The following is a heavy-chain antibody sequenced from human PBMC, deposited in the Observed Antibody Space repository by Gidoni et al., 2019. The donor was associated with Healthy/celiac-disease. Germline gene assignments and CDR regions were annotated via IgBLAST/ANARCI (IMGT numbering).Heavy chain of an antibody. CDR1: GGSISSGGYY. CDR3: ARGFPDIVVVVAATPAWFDP. V-gene: IGHV4-31*03. D-gene: IGHD2-15*01. J-gene: IGHJ5*02. CDR2: IYYSGST. Sequence: QVQLQESGPGLVKPSQTLSLTCTVSGGSISSGGYYWSWIRQHPGKGLEWIGYIYYSGSTYYNPSLKSRVTISVDTSKNQFSLKLSSVTAADTAVYYCARGFPDIVVVVAATPAWFDPWGQGTLVTVSS.